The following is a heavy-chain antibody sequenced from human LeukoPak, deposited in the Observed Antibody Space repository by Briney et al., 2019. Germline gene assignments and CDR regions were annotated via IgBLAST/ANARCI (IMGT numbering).Heavy chain of an antibody. CDR3: ARYSWGDSSSSFWFDP. CDR2: INPSGGST. CDR1: GYAFTTYY. V-gene: IGHV1-46*01. D-gene: IGHD6-6*01. Sequence: ASVKVSCKASGYAFTTYYIHWVRRAPGQGLEWMGAINPSGGSTTYAQKFQDRVTMTRDTSTSTVSMELSSLRSEDTAVYYCARYSWGDSSSSFWFDPWGQGTLVTVSS. J-gene: IGHJ5*02.